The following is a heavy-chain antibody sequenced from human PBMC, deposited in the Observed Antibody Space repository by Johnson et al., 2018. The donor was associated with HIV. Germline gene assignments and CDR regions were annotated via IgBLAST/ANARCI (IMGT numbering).Heavy chain of an antibody. D-gene: IGHD3-22*01. V-gene: IGHV3-20*04. CDR1: GFTFDDYG. CDR3: ARELDGSGYHPAEAAFDI. CDR2: INWNSGRT. J-gene: IGHJ3*02. Sequence: EVQLVESGGGVVRPGDSLRPSCVASGFTFDDYGMNWVRLVPGKGLEWVAGINWNSGRTGSADSLTGRFTISRENAKNSLYLQMNSLRAGDTAVYYCARELDGSGYHPAEAAFDIWGQGTLVTVSS.